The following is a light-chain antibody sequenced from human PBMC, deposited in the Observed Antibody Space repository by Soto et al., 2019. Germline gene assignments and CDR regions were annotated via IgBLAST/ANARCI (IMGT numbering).Light chain of an antibody. Sequence: DIQMTQSPSSLSASVGDRVTITCRASLNIRNYLVWYQQKADKAPNLLIYAASSLQSGVPSRFSGSGSGTDFTLTISSLQPEDFATYYCQQTYSIPLTFGQGTKVDI. V-gene: IGKV1-39*01. J-gene: IGKJ1*01. CDR3: QQTYSIPLT. CDR1: LNIRNY. CDR2: AAS.